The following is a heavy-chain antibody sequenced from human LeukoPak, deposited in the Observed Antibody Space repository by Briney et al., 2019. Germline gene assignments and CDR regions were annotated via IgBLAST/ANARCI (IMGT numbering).Heavy chain of an antibody. CDR3: ARAKFDSSGYYYRGFDI. V-gene: IGHV4-4*02. J-gene: IGHJ3*02. Sequence: SETLSLTCAVSGGSISRSNWWSWVRQSPGKGLEWIGEIYDNGSTNYNPSLKSRVTISVDKSKNQFSLKLSSVTAADTAVYYCARAKFDSSGYYYRGFDIWGQGTMVTVSS. CDR2: IYDNGST. D-gene: IGHD3-22*01. CDR1: GGSISRSNW.